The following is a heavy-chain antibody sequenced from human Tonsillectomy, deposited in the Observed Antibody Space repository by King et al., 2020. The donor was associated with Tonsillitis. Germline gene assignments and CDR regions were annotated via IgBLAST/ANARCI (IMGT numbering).Heavy chain of an antibody. J-gene: IGHJ4*02. CDR1: GYTFTSYY. CDR3: VRMAAAGTIDY. D-gene: IGHD6-13*01. Sequence: QLVQSGAEVKKPGASVKVSCKASGYTFTSYYMHWVRQAPGQGLEWMGIINPSGGSTTYAQKFQGRVTMTRDTSTSTVYMELSSLRSEDTAVYFCVRMAAAGTIDYWGQGTLVTVSS. V-gene: IGHV1-46*03. CDR2: INPSGGST.